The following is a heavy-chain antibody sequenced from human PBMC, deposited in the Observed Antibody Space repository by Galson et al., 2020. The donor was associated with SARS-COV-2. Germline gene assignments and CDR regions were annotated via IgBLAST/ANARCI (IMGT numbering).Heavy chain of an antibody. V-gene: IGHV3-30*04. J-gene: IGHJ4*02. Sequence: GESLKISCAASGFTFSSYAMHWVRQAPGKGLEWVAVISYDGRNKYYADSVTGRFTISRDNSKNTLYLQMNSLRAEDTAVYYCAREPPWGDCSGGSCYLDYWGQGTLVTVSS. CDR3: AREPPWGDCSGGSCYLDY. CDR1: GFTFSSYA. CDR2: ISYDGRNK. D-gene: IGHD2-15*01.